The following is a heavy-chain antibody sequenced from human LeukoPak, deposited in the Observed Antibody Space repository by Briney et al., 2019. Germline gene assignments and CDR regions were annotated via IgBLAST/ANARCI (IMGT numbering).Heavy chain of an antibody. J-gene: IGHJ4*02. CDR3: ARVIDPGYYYDSSGYYFDY. CDR2: IYYSGST. CDR1: GGSISSYY. D-gene: IGHD3-22*01. V-gene: IGHV4-59*01. Sequence: SETLSLTCTVSGGSISSYYWSWIRQPPGKGLEWIGYIYYSGSTNYNPSLKSRVTISVDTSKNQFSLKLSSVTAADTAVYCCARVIDPGYYYDSSGYYFDYWGQGTLVTVSS.